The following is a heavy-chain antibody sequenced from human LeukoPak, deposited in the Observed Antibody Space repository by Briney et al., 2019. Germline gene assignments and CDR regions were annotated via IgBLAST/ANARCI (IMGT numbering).Heavy chain of an antibody. J-gene: IGHJ4*02. CDR1: GFIFSDHI. Sequence: PGGSLRLSCAASGFIFSDHIMNWVRQPPGKRLEWVAYVSGSGSTVYYADSVKGRFTISRDNGKSSLYLQMNSLRVEDTALYYCVRQFASWGQGTLVTVSS. CDR2: VSGSGSTV. CDR3: VRQFAS. V-gene: IGHV3-48*01.